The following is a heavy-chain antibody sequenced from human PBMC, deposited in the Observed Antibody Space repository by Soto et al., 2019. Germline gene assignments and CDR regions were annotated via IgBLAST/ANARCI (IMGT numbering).Heavy chain of an antibody. J-gene: IGHJ1*01. Sequence: QVQLQESGPGLVKASQTLSLTCNVSGGSITSGGYYWTWIRQHPGKALEWIGNVRHSGSTFYNPSLQSRVSTSVDTSKNQFSLKLSSVTAADTAVYFCVRGILSWGQGTLVTVSS. CDR3: VRGILS. V-gene: IGHV4-31*03. CDR2: VRHSGST. CDR1: GGSITSGGYY.